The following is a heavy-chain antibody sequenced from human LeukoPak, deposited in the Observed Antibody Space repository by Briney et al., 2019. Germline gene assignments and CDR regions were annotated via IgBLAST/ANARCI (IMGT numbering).Heavy chain of an antibody. D-gene: IGHD6-13*01. Sequence: GGSLRLSCAASGFAFSSYAMPWVRQAPGNGLEWVSIIGNTGDTTFYADSVKGRFTISRDNSRNTLYLLLNSLRAEDTAVYYCAKRAAAGTPKDAFDIWGQGTMVTVSS. CDR3: AKRAAAGTPKDAFDI. CDR1: GFAFSSYA. CDR2: IGNTGDTT. J-gene: IGHJ3*02. V-gene: IGHV3-23*01.